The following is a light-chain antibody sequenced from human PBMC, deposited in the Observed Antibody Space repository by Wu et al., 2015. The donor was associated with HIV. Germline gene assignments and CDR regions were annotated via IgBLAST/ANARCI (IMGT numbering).Light chain of an antibody. Sequence: IVMTQSPATLSVSPGERATLSCRAGQSINRNLAWYQQKPGQAPRLLIYGASTRATGIPARFSGSGSGTEFSLTVSSMQSEDFGVYYCQQYNNWPDTFGQGTKLEI. CDR1: QSINRN. CDR3: QQYNNWPDT. V-gene: IGKV3-15*01. J-gene: IGKJ2*01. CDR2: GAS.